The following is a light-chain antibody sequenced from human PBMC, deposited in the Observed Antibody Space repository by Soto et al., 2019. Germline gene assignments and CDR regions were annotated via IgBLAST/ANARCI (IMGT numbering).Light chain of an antibody. V-gene: IGLV1-40*01. CDR2: GNI. J-gene: IGLJ2*01. CDR1: SSNIGAGYD. Sequence: QPVLTQPPSVSGAPGQRVALSCAGTSSNIGAGYDVHWYQHLPGTAPKLLIFGNINRPAGVPDRFSGSKSGTSASLAISGVQAADEGYDYCRSYDAGGSGSIFGGGTKLTVL. CDR3: RSYDAGGSGSI.